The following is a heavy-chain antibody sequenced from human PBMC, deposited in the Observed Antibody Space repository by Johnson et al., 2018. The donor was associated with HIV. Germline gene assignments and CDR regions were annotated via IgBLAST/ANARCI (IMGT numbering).Heavy chain of an antibody. CDR2: ISDDISSR. CDR1: GFTFSNYA. CDR3: ARSGPNWAFDF. V-gene: IGHV3-30*04. Sequence: QVQLVESGGGLVQPGGSLRLSCAASGFTFSNYAMHWVRQAPGKGLEWVALISDDISSRYYVDSVKGRFTISRDNAKNSLYLEMNSLRAEDTAVYYCARSGPNWAFDFWGQGTMVTVSS. J-gene: IGHJ3*01. D-gene: IGHD1-1*01.